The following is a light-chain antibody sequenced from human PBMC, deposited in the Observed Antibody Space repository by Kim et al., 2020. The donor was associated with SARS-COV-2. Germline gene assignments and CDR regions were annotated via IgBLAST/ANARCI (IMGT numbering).Light chain of an antibody. CDR3: QAWDSTTAGV. CDR1: KLGDKY. CDR2: QDT. V-gene: IGLV3-1*01. J-gene: IGLJ2*01. Sequence: VSPGQTASITCSGDKLGDKYACWYQQKPGQSPVLVIYQDTKRPSGIPDRFSGSNSGNTATLTISGTQAVDEADYYCQAWDSTTAGVFGGGTQLTVL.